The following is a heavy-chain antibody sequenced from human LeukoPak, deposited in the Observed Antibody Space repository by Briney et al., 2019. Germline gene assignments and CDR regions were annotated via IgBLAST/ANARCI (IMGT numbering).Heavy chain of an antibody. CDR3: ARGRYFVAYYYGMDV. CDR1: GGSFSGYY. J-gene: IGHJ6*02. Sequence: MTSETLSLTCAVYGGSFSGYYWSWIRQPPGKGLEWIGEINHSGSTNYNPSLKSRVTISVDTSKNQFSLKLSSVTAADTAVYYCARGRYFVAYYYGMDVWGQGTTVTVSS. D-gene: IGHD3-9*01. CDR2: INHSGST. V-gene: IGHV4-34*01.